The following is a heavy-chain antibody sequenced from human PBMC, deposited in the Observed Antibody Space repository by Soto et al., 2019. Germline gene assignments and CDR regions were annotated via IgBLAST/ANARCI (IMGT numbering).Heavy chain of an antibody. CDR2: ISAYNGNT. CDR1: GYTFTSYG. D-gene: IGHD2-2*01. J-gene: IGHJ5*02. V-gene: IGHV1-18*01. CDR3: ARARTSDDPNNWFDP. Sequence: ASVKVSCKASGYTFTSYGISWVRQAPGQGLEWKGRISAYNGNTNYAQKLQGRVTMTTDTFTSTAYMELRSLRSDDTAVYYCARARTSDDPNNWFDPWGQGTLVTVSS.